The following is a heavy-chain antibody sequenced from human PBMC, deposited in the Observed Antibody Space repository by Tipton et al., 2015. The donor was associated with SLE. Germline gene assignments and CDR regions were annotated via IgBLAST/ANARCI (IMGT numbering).Heavy chain of an antibody. D-gene: IGHD3-10*01. V-gene: IGHV3-49*04. Sequence: SLRLSCTASGFSFGDHAVSWVRQAPGKGLEWVALIRSDAFHGTAEYDPSVKGRFTISKDASNTIAYLQMNSLGTEDTAVYYCTRGLAAIIGYYFDFWSQGALVTVSS. CDR3: TRGLAAIIGYYFDF. CDR2: IRSDAFHGTA. CDR1: GFSFGDHA. J-gene: IGHJ4*02.